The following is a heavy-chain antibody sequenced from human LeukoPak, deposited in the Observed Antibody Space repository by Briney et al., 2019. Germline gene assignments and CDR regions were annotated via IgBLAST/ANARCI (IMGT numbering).Heavy chain of an antibody. CDR3: GRDLGGNFYYYYYGMDV. Sequence: PGRSLRPSCAASEFTFSNYDMHWVRQAPGKGLEWVAVIWYDGSNKYYADSVKGRFTISRDNSKNTLYLQMNSLRAEDTAVYYCGRDLGGNFYYYYYGMDVWGQGTTVTVSS. V-gene: IGHV3-33*01. CDR2: IWYDGSNK. J-gene: IGHJ6*02. CDR1: EFTFSNYD. D-gene: IGHD4-23*01.